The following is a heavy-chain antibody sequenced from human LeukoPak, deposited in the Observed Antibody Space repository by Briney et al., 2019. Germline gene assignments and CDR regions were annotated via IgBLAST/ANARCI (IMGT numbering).Heavy chain of an antibody. J-gene: IGHJ6*03. Sequence: ASVKVSCKASGYTFTGYYMHWVRQAPGQGLEWMGWINPNSGGTNYAQKFQGRVTMTRDTSISTAYMELSSLRSEDTAVYYCARATYYYDSSGYYGQAYYYYMDVWGKGTTVTISS. D-gene: IGHD3-22*01. CDR2: INPNSGGT. V-gene: IGHV1-2*02. CDR1: GYTFTGYY. CDR3: ARATYYYDSSGYYGQAYYYYMDV.